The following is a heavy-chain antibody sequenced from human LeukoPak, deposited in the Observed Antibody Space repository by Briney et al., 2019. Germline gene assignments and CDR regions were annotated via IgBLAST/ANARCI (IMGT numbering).Heavy chain of an antibody. Sequence: GGSLRLSCAASGFTFSSHSMNWVRQAPGKGLEWVSSISSSSSYIYYADSVKGRFTISRDNAKNSLYLQMNSLRAEDTAVYYCARVGRLVGDAFDIWGQGTMVTVSS. CDR2: ISSSSSYI. CDR1: GFTFSSHS. V-gene: IGHV3-21*01. J-gene: IGHJ3*02. D-gene: IGHD3-9*01. CDR3: ARVGRLVGDAFDI.